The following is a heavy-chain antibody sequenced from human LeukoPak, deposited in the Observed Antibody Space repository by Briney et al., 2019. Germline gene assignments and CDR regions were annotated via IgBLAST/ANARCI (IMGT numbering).Heavy chain of an antibody. D-gene: IGHD1-14*01. Sequence: GGSLRLSCAASGFTFSSYGMHWVRQAPGKGLEWVAVISYDGSNKYYADSVKGRFTISRDNSKNTLYLQVNSLRAEDTAVYHCAKVLSPETLGYFDYWGQGTLVTVSS. V-gene: IGHV3-30*18. CDR1: GFTFSSYG. CDR3: AKVLSPETLGYFDY. J-gene: IGHJ4*02. CDR2: ISYDGSNK.